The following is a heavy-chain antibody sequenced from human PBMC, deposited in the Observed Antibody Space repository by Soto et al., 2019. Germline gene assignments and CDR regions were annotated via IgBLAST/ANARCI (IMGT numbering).Heavy chain of an antibody. CDR3: ARIRGLGEVSPYFEY. V-gene: IGHV4-59*01. Sequence: QVQLQESGPGLVKPSETLSLTCTVSRGSISSYYLSWIRQPPGKGLEWIGYISYSGNTNYNASLKRRVTISVDTSTNQFSLRVTSVTAADTAVYYCARIRGLGEVSPYFEYWGQGALVTVSS. D-gene: IGHD3-16*02. CDR1: RGSISSYY. J-gene: IGHJ4*02. CDR2: ISYSGNT.